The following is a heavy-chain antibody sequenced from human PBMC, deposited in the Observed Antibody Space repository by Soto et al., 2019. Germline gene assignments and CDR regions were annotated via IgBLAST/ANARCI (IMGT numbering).Heavy chain of an antibody. V-gene: IGHV3-33*01. CDR2: IWYDGSNK. D-gene: IGHD3-10*01. CDR3: ARDGYGSGSYYIDY. Sequence: QVQLVEPGGGVVQPGRSLRLSCAASGFTFSSYGMHWVRQAPGKGLEWVAVIWYDGSNKYYADSVKGRFTISRDNSKNTLYLQMNSLRAEDTAVYYCARDGYGSGSYYIDYWGQGTLVTVSS. J-gene: IGHJ4*02. CDR1: GFTFSSYG.